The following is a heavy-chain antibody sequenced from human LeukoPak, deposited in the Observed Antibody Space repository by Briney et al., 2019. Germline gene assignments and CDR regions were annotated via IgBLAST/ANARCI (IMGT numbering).Heavy chain of an antibody. CDR3: ARLGYREVRGVIVYYFDY. Sequence: PSETLSLTCAVYGGSFSGYYWSWIRQPPGKGLEWIGEINHSGSTNYNPSLKSRVTISVDTSKNQFSLKLSSVTAADTAVYYCARLGYREVRGVIVYYFDYWGQGTLVTVSS. J-gene: IGHJ4*02. CDR1: GGSFSGYY. V-gene: IGHV4-34*01. CDR2: INHSGST. D-gene: IGHD3-10*01.